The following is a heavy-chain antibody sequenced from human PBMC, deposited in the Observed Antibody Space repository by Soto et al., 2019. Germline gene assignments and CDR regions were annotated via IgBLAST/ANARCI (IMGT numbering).Heavy chain of an antibody. J-gene: IGHJ6*03. D-gene: IGHD6-19*01. CDR2: IGHSGDT. V-gene: IGHV4-39*01. CDR3: ARRLADRLPYYIDV. CDR1: GGSVTGSYY. Sequence: PSETLSLTCTVSGGSVTGSYYWAWIRQPPGKGLEWVGSIGHSGDTYYNPSLKSRLTISVDTSKNQFSLRLYSVTAADSAVYYCARRLADRLPYYIDVWGKGTTVTVSS.